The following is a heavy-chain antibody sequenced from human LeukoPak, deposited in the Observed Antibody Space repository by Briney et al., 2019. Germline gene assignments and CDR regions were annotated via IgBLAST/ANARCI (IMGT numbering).Heavy chain of an antibody. Sequence: PSETLSLTCTVSGYSISNGYNWGWIRQPPGKGLGGIWSLFHSGGTYYNPSLKSRVTLSVDMSKNQFSLKLSSVTAADTAVYYCARERRNYFDYWGQGTLVTVSS. V-gene: IGHV4-38-2*02. CDR3: ARERRNYFDY. J-gene: IGHJ4*02. CDR1: GYSISNGYN. CDR2: LFHSGGT.